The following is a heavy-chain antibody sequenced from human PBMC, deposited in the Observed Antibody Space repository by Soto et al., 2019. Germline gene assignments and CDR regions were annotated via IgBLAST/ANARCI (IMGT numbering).Heavy chain of an antibody. D-gene: IGHD3-10*01. J-gene: IGHJ4*02. CDR1: GFTFSSYG. CDR2: ISYDENNK. Sequence: PGGSLRLSCAASGFTFSSYGINWVRQAPGKGLEWVAVISYDENNKYYADSVKGRFTISRDNSKNTLYLQMNSLRAEDTAVYYCANGRATYGLLTHDYWGQGTLVTVSS. CDR3: ANGRATYGLLTHDY. V-gene: IGHV3-30*18.